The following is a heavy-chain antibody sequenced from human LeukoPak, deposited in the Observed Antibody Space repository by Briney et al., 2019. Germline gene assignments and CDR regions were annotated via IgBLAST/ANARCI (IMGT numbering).Heavy chain of an antibody. CDR3: ARDFNQWLVNYYYYGMDV. Sequence: GGSLRLSCAASGFTFSSYGMHWVRQAPGKGLEWVAVIWYDGSNKYYADSVKGRFTISRDNSKNTLYLQMNSLRAEDTAVCYCARDFNQWLVNYYYYGMDVWGQGTTVTVSS. V-gene: IGHV3-33*01. D-gene: IGHD6-19*01. CDR1: GFTFSSYG. J-gene: IGHJ6*02. CDR2: IWYDGSNK.